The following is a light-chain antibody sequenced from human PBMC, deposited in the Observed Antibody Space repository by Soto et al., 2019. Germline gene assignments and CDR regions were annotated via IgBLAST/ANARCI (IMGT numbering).Light chain of an antibody. Sequence: EFVFPQFPGTLSLSPGERATLSCGASQTVINNYLAWYQHKPGQTPRLLIYDTSTRSTGVPARCSGSRSGTEFTLTINSRQSEDFAVYYCQQYNNWSPLTFGGGTKVDIK. V-gene: IGKV3-15*01. CDR2: DTS. CDR1: QTVINN. J-gene: IGKJ4*01. CDR3: QQYNNWSPLT.